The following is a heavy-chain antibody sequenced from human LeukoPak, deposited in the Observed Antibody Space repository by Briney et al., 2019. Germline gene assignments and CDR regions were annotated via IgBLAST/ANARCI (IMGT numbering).Heavy chain of an antibody. J-gene: IGHJ4*02. CDR1: GFTFSSYA. D-gene: IGHD2-15*01. CDR3: AKKDIVVVVAARPDY. Sequence: GGSLRLSCAASGFTFSSYAMSWARQAPGKGLEWVSAISGSGGSTYYADSVKGRFTISRDNSKNTLYLQMNSLRAEDTAVYYCAKKDIVVVVAARPDYWGQGTLVTVSS. V-gene: IGHV3-23*01. CDR2: ISGSGGST.